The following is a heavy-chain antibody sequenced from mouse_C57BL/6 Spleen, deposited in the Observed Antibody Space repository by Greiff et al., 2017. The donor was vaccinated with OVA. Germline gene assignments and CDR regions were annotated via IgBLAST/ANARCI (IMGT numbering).Heavy chain of an antibody. CDR3: ANYYCSSYLWFAY. Sequence: EVQRVESGPGLVKPSQSLSLTCSVTGYSITSGYYWNWIRQFPGNKLEWMGYISYDGSNNYNPSLKNQISLTRDTSKNPFFLKLKSVTTEDTATYYCANYYCSSYLWFAYWGQGTLVTVSA. J-gene: IGHJ3*01. CDR1: GYSITSGYY. V-gene: IGHV3-6*01. CDR2: ISYDGSN. D-gene: IGHD1-1*01.